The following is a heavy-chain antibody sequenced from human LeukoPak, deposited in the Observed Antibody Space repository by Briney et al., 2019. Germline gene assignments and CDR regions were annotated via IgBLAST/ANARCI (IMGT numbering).Heavy chain of an antibody. CDR3: ARDPGELAFFDY. CDR2: IDRDGTTS. D-gene: IGHD1-26*01. Sequence: GGSLRLSCAASGFPFRSYWMHWVRQAPGKGLVWVARIDRDGTTSSYVDSVRGRLTISRDNAKSTLYLQMSSLRPEDTAVYYCARDPGELAFFDYWGQGVLVTVSS. V-gene: IGHV3-74*01. CDR1: GFPFRSYW. J-gene: IGHJ4*02.